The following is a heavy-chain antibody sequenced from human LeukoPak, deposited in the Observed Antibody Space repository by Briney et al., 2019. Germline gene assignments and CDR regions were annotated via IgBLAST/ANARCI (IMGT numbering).Heavy chain of an antibody. CDR1: GFTFSSYS. CDR3: ARDDIVLPLDI. Sequence: PGGSLRLSCAASGFTFSSYSMNWVRQAPGKGLEWVSYISSSSSTIYYADSVKGRFTISRDNAKNSLYLQMNSLRAEDTAVYYRARDDIVLPLDIWGQGTMVTVSS. V-gene: IGHV3-48*04. D-gene: IGHD2-15*01. J-gene: IGHJ3*02. CDR2: ISSSSSTI.